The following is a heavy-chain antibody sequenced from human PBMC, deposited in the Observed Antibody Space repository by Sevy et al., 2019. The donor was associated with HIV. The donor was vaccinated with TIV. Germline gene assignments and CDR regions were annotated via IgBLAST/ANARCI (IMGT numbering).Heavy chain of an antibody. CDR1: GYTFSSHD. CDR2: MNPNNGNT. D-gene: IGHD1-7*01. J-gene: IGHJ6*02. Sequence: ASVKVSCKTSGYTFSSHDINWVRQAPGQGLEWMGCMNPNNGNTGNVQKFQDRVTMNRNSSIAKAYIELHGLTSDDTAVYYCARDPSGNYLTPHYRDYYGLDVWGQGTAVTVSS. CDR3: ARDPSGNYLTPHYRDYYGLDV. V-gene: IGHV1-8*01.